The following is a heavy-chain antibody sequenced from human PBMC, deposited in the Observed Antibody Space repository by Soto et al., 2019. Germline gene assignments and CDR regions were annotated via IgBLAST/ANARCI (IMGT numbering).Heavy chain of an antibody. CDR1: GFTVGNNY. Sequence: EVQLVESGGGLIQPGGSLKLSCAASGFTVGNNYMSWVRQAPGKGLEWVSLIYSTGTTKYADSVKCRFTVSRDNAKNTLYRQMNILRAEDTAVYYCAKDGRGSGSHYNGCGDWGQGTLVTVSS. CDR3: AKDGRGSGSHYNGCGD. CDR2: IYSTGTT. V-gene: IGHV3-53*01. J-gene: IGHJ4*02. D-gene: IGHD3-10*01.